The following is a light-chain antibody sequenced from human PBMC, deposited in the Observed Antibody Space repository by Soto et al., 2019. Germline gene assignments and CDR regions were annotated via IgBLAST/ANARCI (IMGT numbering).Light chain of an antibody. Sequence: DIQMTQSPSTLSGSVGDRVTITCRASQTISSWLAWYQQKPGKAPKLLIYGASILQSGVPSRFSGALSGTDFTLTITNLQPEDFATYFCQQSYSTPWTFGLGTKVDI. CDR2: GAS. J-gene: IGKJ1*01. CDR3: QQSYSTPWT. CDR1: QTISSW. V-gene: IGKV1-39*01.